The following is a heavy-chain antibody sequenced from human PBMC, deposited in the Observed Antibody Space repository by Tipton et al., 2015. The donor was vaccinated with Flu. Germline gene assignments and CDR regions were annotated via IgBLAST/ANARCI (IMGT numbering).Heavy chain of an antibody. CDR3: ASTSNYGRRIEPDFDS. D-gene: IGHD5-24*01. CDR1: GDSMNNFY. Sequence: GLVKPSETLSLTCTVSGDSMNNFYWNWIRQPAGKGLEWIGRIYASGSTTYNPSLKSRVSMSLDTPKNQFSLKRSSVTAADTAVYYCASTSNYGRRIEPDFDSWGQGTLVTVSS. V-gene: IGHV4-4*07. J-gene: IGHJ4*02. CDR2: IYASGST.